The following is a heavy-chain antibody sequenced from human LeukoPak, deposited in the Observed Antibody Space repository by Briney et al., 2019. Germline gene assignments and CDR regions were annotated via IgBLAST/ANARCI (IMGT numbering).Heavy chain of an antibody. Sequence: GGSLRLSCAASGFTVSSNYMSWVRQAPGKGLEWVSGISWNSGSIGYADSVKGRFTISRDNAKNSLYLQMNSLRAEDTALYYCAKTLRAVADYYGMDVWGQGTTVTVSS. J-gene: IGHJ6*02. D-gene: IGHD6-19*01. CDR2: ISWNSGSI. CDR1: GFTVSSNY. CDR3: AKTLRAVADYYGMDV. V-gene: IGHV3-9*01.